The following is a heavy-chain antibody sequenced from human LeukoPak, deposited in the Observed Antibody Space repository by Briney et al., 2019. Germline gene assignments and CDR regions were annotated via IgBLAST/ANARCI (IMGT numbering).Heavy chain of an antibody. CDR2: ISAGGGST. Sequence: GGSLRPSCAATGSTFSSSGMRCVRLAPGKGLEWVAGISAGGGSTYYADSVKGRFTISRDNSKNMLYLQLNSLRAEDTAVYYCAKGDPPTYYDILSGQDYWGQGTLVTVSS. J-gene: IGHJ4*02. CDR3: AKGDPPTYYDILSGQDY. V-gene: IGHV3-23*01. D-gene: IGHD3-9*01. CDR1: GSTFSSSG.